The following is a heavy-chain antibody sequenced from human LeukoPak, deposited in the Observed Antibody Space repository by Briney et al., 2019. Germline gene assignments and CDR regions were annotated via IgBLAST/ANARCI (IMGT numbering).Heavy chain of an antibody. D-gene: IGHD2-2*02. CDR1: GYTFTSYY. CDR2: IDPSGGST. V-gene: IGHV1-46*01. Sequence: GASVKVSCKASGYTFTSYYMHWVRQAPGQGLEWMGIIDPSGGSTSYAQKFQGRVTMTRDTSTSTVYMELSSLRSEDTAVYYCARDIDIVVVPAAITSYYGMDVWGQGTTVTVSS. CDR3: ARDIDIVVVPAAITSYYGMDV. J-gene: IGHJ6*02.